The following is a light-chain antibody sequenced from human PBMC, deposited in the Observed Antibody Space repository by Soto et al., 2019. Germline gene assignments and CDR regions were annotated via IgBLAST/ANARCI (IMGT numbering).Light chain of an antibody. CDR2: GAP. CDR1: QSVSSSY. Sequence: ETVLTKSPGSLSLSPGERATLSCRASQSVSSSYLAWYQQKPGQAPRLLIFGAPRRATGIPDRFSGSGSGTDFTLTISRLEPEDFAVYYCQQYGSPWTFGQGTKVEIK. CDR3: QQYGSPWT. V-gene: IGKV3-20*01. J-gene: IGKJ1*01.